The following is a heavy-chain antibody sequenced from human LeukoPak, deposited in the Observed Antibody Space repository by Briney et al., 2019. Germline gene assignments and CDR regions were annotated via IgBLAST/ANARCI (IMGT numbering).Heavy chain of an antibody. V-gene: IGHV4-39*07. D-gene: IGHD2-8*01. J-gene: IGHJ3*02. CDR1: GGSISSSSYY. Sequence: PSETLSLTCTVSGGSISSSSYYWGWIRQPPGKGLEWIGEINHSGSTNYNPSLKSRVTISVDTSKNQFSLKLSSVTAADTAVYYCAGGMLSPDAFDIWGRGTMVTVSP. CDR3: AGGMLSPDAFDI. CDR2: INHSGST.